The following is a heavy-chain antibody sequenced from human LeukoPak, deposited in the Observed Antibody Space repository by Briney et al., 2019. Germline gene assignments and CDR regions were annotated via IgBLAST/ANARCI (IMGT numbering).Heavy chain of an antibody. CDR3: ARDGYNDYYFDY. CDR1: GFTFSSNY. CDR2: IYSGGST. D-gene: IGHD5-24*01. J-gene: IGHJ4*02. Sequence: PGGSLRLSCAASGFTFSSNYMSWVRQAPGKGLEGVAVIYSGGSTYYADSVKGRFTISRDNSKNTLYLQMNRLRAEDTAVYYCARDGYNDYYFDYWGQGTLVTVSS. V-gene: IGHV3-66*01.